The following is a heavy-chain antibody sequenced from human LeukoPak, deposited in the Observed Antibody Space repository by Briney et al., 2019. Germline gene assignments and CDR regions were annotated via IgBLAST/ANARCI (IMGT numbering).Heavy chain of an antibody. CDR1: GYSISSGYY. CDR3: ARDRYGYSGYDSYNWFDP. CDR2: FYHSKST. Sequence: PSETLSLTCTVSGYSISSGYYWGWIRQPPGKGLEWIGSFYHSKSTYYNPSLKSRVTISVDTSKNQFSLKLSSVTAADTAVYYCARDRYGYSGYDSYNWFDPWGQGTLVTVSS. D-gene: IGHD5-12*01. J-gene: IGHJ5*02. V-gene: IGHV4-38-2*02.